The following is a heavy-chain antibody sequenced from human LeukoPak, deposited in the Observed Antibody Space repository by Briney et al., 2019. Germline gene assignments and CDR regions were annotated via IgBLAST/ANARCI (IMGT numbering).Heavy chain of an antibody. J-gene: IGHJ6*02. V-gene: IGHV3-48*03. D-gene: IGHD3-10*01. Sequence: GGSLRLSCVGSGFTFRTSEMNWVRQAPGEGLEWVSYISTSGSIIHYADSVKGRFTISRDNAKNSLYLQMNSLRAEDTAVYYCARGGDSYYGTDVWGQGTTVTVSS. CDR3: ARGGDSYYGTDV. CDR1: GFTFRTSE. CDR2: ISTSGSII.